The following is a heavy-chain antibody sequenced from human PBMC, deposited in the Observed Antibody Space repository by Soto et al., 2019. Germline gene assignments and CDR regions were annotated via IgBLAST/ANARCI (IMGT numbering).Heavy chain of an antibody. J-gene: IGHJ4*02. CDR1: GYTFTSYY. V-gene: IGHV1-46*01. D-gene: IGHD4-17*01. CDR2: INPSGGST. CDR3: ARDAYGGNSGVVLY. Sequence: ASVKVSCKASGYTFTSYYMHWVRQAPGQGLEWMGIINPSGGSTSYEQKFQGRVTMTRDTSISTAYMELSRLRSDDTAVYYCARDAYGGNSGVVLYWCQGTLVTVSS.